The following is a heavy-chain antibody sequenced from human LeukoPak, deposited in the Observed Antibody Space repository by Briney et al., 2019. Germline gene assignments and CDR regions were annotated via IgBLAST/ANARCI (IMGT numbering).Heavy chain of an antibody. CDR3: ARLPGRWSLPDY. D-gene: IGHD3-22*01. CDR2: INHSGST. Sequence: SETLSLTCAVYGGSFSGYYWSWIRQPPGKGLEWIGEINHSGSTYYNPSLKSRVTISVDTSKNQFSLKLSSVTAADTAVYYCARLPGRWSLPDYWGQGTLVTVSS. CDR1: GGSFSGYY. V-gene: IGHV4-34*01. J-gene: IGHJ4*02.